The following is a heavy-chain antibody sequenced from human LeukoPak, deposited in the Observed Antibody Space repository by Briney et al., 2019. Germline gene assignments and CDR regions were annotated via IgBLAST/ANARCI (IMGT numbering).Heavy chain of an antibody. CDR3: ARAGHAKYSSSLIS. V-gene: IGHV3-21*01. CDR1: GFTFSSYS. D-gene: IGHD6-13*01. Sequence: GGSLRLSCAASGFTFSSYSMNWVRQAPGKGLEWVSSISSSSSFIYYADSVKGRFTISRDNAKNSLYPQMNSLRAEDTAVYYCARAGHAKYSSSLISWGQGTMVTVSS. J-gene: IGHJ3*01. CDR2: ISSSSSFI.